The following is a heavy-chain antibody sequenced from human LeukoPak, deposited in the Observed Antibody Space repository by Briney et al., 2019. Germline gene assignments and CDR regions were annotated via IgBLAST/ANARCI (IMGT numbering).Heavy chain of an antibody. J-gene: IGHJ6*03. V-gene: IGHV3-21*01. CDR3: ARDSPRSSSSWYQLIYYYYMDV. CDR1: GFIFSTYS. D-gene: IGHD6-13*01. CDR2: ISSGSGNI. Sequence: GGSLRLSCTASGFIFSTYSMIWVRQAPGKGLEWVSSISSGSGNIYYADSVKGRFTISRDNAQNSLYLQMNSLRAEDTAVYYCARDSPRSSSSWYQLIYYYYMDVWGKGTTVTVSS.